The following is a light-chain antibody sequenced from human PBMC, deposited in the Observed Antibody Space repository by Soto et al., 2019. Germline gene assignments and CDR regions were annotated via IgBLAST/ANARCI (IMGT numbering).Light chain of an antibody. V-gene: IGKV1-17*01. J-gene: IGKJ2*01. CDR1: QGIRND. CDR3: QQYNSYGT. CDR2: AAS. Sequence: DINMTQSPSSLSASVGDRVSITCRASQGIRNDLGWYQQKPGKAPQRLIYAASSLQSGVPSRFSGSGFGTEFALTISSLQPDDFATFYCQQYNSYGTFGQGTKVDIK.